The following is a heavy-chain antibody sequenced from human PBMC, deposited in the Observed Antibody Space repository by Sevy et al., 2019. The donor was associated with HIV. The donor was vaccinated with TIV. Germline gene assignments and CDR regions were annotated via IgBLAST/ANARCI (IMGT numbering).Heavy chain of an antibody. CDR3: AKNPVEWLGYNYYYMDV. Sequence: GGSLRLSCAASGFTFSSYAMSWVRQAPGKGLEWVSGINSSGGSTYYADSVKGRFTISRDNSKNTLYLQMSSLRPEDTAAYFCAKNPVEWLGYNYYYMDVWGKGATVTVSS. CDR1: GFTFSSYA. V-gene: IGHV3-23*01. CDR2: INSSGGST. D-gene: IGHD3-3*01. J-gene: IGHJ6*03.